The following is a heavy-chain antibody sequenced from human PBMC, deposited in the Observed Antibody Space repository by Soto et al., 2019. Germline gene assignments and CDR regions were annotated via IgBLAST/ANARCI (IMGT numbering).Heavy chain of an antibody. J-gene: IGHJ3*02. Sequence: PXESLKISCKGSGYSFTSYWIGWVRQMPGKGLEWMGIIYPGDSDTRYSPSFQGQVTISADKSISTAYLQWSSLKASDTAMYYCAATYYYDSSGRGGHAFDIWGQGTMVTVSS. V-gene: IGHV5-51*01. CDR3: AATYYYDSSGRGGHAFDI. D-gene: IGHD3-22*01. CDR2: IYPGDSDT. CDR1: GYSFTSYW.